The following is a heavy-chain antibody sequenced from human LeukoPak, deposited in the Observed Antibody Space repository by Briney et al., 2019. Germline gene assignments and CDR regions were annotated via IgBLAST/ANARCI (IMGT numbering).Heavy chain of an antibody. D-gene: IGHD3-3*01. J-gene: IGHJ6*03. CDR3: ARYDFWSGLPPCCMDV. CDR2: ISAYNGNT. V-gene: IGHV1-18*01. CDR1: GYTFTSYG. Sequence: ASVKVSCKASGYTFTSYGISWVRQAPGQGLEWMGWISAYNGNTNYAQKLQGRVTMTTDTSTSTAYMELRSLRSDDTAVYYCARYDFWSGLPPCCMDVWGKGTTVTVSS.